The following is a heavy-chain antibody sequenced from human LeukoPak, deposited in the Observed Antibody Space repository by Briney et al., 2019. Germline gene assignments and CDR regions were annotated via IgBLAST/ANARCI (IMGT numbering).Heavy chain of an antibody. CDR3: ARTRRHYYGSGKNLTPWPAGLDV. CDR2: SGSS. D-gene: IGHD3-10*01. CDR1: SGSFSDYY. V-gene: IGHV4-59*01. J-gene: IGHJ6*01. Sequence: SETLSLTCTVSSGSFSDYYWTWMRQPPGQGLEWIGYSGSSKYNPSLESRVTISVDTSKRHFSLTLSPVTAADTAIYYCARTRRHYYGSGKNLTPWPAGLDVWGQGTTVIVSA.